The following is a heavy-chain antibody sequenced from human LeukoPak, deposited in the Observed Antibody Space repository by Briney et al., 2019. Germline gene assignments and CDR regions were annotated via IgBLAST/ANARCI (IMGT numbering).Heavy chain of an antibody. CDR3: ARGRSFYGSGSYYPANWFDP. CDR1: GGTFSSYA. J-gene: IGHJ5*02. D-gene: IGHD3-10*01. CDR2: ISAYNGNK. Sequence: ASVKVSCTASGGTFSSYAISWVRQAPGQGLEWMGWISAYNGNKNYAQKLQGRVTMTTDTSTSTAYMELRSLRADDTAVYYCARGRSFYGSGSYYPANWFDPWGQGTLVTVSS. V-gene: IGHV1-18*01.